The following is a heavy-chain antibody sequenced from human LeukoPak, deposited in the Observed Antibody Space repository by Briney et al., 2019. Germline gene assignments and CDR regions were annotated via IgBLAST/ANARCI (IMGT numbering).Heavy chain of an antibody. CDR3: ARDLGYCSSTSCYAEDTHYGMDV. CDR1: GFTFSSYG. J-gene: IGHJ6*02. V-gene: IGHV3-53*04. CDR2: IYSGGST. Sequence: GGSLRLSCAASGFTFSSYGMHWVRQAPGKGLEWVSVIYSGGSTYYADSVKGRFTISRHNSKNTLYLQMNSLRAEDTAVYYCARDLGYCSSTSCYAEDTHYGMDVWGQGTTVTVSS. D-gene: IGHD2-2*01.